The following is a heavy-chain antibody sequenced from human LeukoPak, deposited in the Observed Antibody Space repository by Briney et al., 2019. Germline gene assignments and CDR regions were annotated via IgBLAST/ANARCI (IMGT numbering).Heavy chain of an antibody. J-gene: IGHJ6*02. V-gene: IGHV1-69*01. Sequence: SVKVSCKASGGTFSSYAISWVRQAPGQGLEWMGGIIPIFGTANYAQKFQGRVTITADESTSTAYMELSSLRSEDTAVYYCARVGRPRYYYHGMDVWGQGTTVTVSS. CDR1: GGTFSSYA. CDR3: ARVGRPRYYYHGMDV. CDR2: IIPIFGTA.